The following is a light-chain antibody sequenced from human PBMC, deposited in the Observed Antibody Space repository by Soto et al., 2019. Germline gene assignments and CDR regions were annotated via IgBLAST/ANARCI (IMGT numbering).Light chain of an antibody. CDR2: GAS. CDR3: QHYLDSPWS. Sequence: EIVLTQSPATLSLSPGERATLSCRASQSVIGNYLAWYRQKPGQTPRLLIFGASRRATGIPDRFSGSGSGTDFTLTISRLEPEDFAFYYCQHYLDSPWSFGQGTKVEIK. V-gene: IGKV3-20*01. CDR1: QSVIGNY. J-gene: IGKJ1*01.